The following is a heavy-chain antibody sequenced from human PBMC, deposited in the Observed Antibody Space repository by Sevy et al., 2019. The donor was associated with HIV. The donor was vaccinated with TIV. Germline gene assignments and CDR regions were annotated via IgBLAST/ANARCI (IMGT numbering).Heavy chain of an antibody. D-gene: IGHD1-7*01. V-gene: IGHV1-69*13. CDR3: ARCSLTGTTGYYFDY. Sequence: ASVKVSCKASGGTFSSYAISWVRQAPGQGLEWMGGIIPIFGTANYAQMFQGRVTITADESTSTAYMELSSLRSEDTAVYYCARCSLTGTTGYYFDYWGQGTLVTVSS. CDR1: GGTFSSYA. CDR2: IIPIFGTA. J-gene: IGHJ4*02.